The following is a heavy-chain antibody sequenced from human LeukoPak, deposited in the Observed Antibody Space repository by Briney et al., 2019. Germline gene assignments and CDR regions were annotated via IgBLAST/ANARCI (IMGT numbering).Heavy chain of an antibody. J-gene: IGHJ5*02. Sequence: GGSLRLSCAASGFSFTNYAMNWVRQAPGKGLEWVATVSGTGGTTYYADSVKGRFTISRENSKNTLYLRMISLRVEHTAIYYCAKSLDGNGPYGIDRWGQGTLVTVSS. V-gene: IGHV3-23*01. D-gene: IGHD4-17*01. CDR3: AKSLDGNGPYGIDR. CDR1: GFSFTNYA. CDR2: VSGTGGTT.